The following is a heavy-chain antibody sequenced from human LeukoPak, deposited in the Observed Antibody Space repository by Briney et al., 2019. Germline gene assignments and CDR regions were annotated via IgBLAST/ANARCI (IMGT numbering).Heavy chain of an antibody. D-gene: IGHD5-24*01. J-gene: IGHJ4*02. V-gene: IGHV3-23*01. CDR1: GFTFSSSA. CDR3: AKSGYNRFDY. Sequence: PGGSLRLSCAASGFTFSSSAMSWVRQAPGKGLEWVSSISGSGSGGSTYYADSVKGRFTISRDNSKNTLYLQVNSLRAEDTAVYYCAKSGYNRFDYWGQGTLVTVSS. CDR2: ISGSGSGGST.